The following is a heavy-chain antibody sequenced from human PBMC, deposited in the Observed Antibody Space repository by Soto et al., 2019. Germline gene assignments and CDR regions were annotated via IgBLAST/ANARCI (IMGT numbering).Heavy chain of an antibody. CDR1: GFSFSIYD. CDR2: VSRNGINT. CDR3: AITYYDFDV. V-gene: IGHV3-64*01. J-gene: IGHJ6*04. Sequence: EEQLVQSGGGLVQPGGSLRLSCAASGFSFSIYDLFWVRQAPGKGLEYVSAVSRNGINTYYANSVKGRFTISRDNSKNIMYLQMGTLRAEDMAVYYCAITYYDFDVWGKGTTVIVYS. D-gene: IGHD3-3*01.